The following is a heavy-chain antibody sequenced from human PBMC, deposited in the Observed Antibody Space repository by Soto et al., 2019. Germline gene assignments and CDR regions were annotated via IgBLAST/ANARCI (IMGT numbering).Heavy chain of an antibody. Sequence: GGSLRLSCAASGFTFDDYAMHWVRQAPGKGLEWVSGISWNSGSIGYADSVKGGFTISRDNAKKSLYLQMNSLRAEDTALYYCAKEGVVRSISINNRTDYYYYMDVWGKGTTVTVSS. CDR1: GFTFDDYA. CDR3: AKEGVVRSISINNRTDYYYYMDV. V-gene: IGHV3-9*01. J-gene: IGHJ6*03. D-gene: IGHD2-2*01. CDR2: ISWNSGSI.